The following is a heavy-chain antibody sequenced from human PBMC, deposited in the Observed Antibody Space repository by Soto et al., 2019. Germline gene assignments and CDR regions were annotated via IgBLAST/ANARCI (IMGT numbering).Heavy chain of an antibody. CDR3: ASARGTAVAGYYYTAMDV. J-gene: IGHJ6*02. CDR2: IYPGDSDT. Sequence: PGESLKISCKGSGYSFTSYWIGWVRQMPGKGLEWMGIIYPGDSDTRYSPSFQGQVTISADKSISTAYLQWSSLKASDTAMYYCASARGTAVAGYYYTAMDVWGQGTMGTGSS. D-gene: IGHD6-19*01. CDR1: GYSFTSYW. V-gene: IGHV5-51*01.